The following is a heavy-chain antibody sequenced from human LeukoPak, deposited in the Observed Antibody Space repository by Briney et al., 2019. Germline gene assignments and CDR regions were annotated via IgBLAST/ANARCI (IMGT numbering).Heavy chain of an antibody. CDR1: GGSISSYY. J-gene: IGHJ6*03. D-gene: IGHD6-6*01. V-gene: IGHV4-4*07. CDR2: IYTSGST. Sequence: SETLSLTCTVSGGSISSYYWSWIRQPAGKGLEWIGRIYTSGSTNYNPSLKSRVTMSVDTSKNQFSLKLSSVTAADTAVYYCARSSRKGYYYYMDVWGKGTTVTISS. CDR3: ARSSRKGYYYYMDV.